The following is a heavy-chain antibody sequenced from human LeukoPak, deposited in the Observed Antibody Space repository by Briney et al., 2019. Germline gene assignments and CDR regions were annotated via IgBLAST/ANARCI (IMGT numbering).Heavy chain of an antibody. D-gene: IGHD3-16*01. V-gene: IGHV4-59*01. CDR1: GGSISSYY. Sequence: ASETLSLTCTVSGGSISSYYWSWIREPPGKGLGWIGYIYYSGSTNYNPSLKSRVTISVDTSKNQFSLKLSSVTAADTAVYYCARETSQKGAHYMDVWGKGTTVTISS. CDR2: IYYSGST. J-gene: IGHJ6*03. CDR3: ARETSQKGAHYMDV.